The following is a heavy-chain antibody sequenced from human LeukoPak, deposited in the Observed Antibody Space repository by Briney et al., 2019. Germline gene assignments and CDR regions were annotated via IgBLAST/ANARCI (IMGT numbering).Heavy chain of an antibody. J-gene: IGHJ4*02. CDR1: GFTFSSYA. CDR2: ISYDGSNK. CDR3: ARADSRGYCSGGSCSPPFWY. V-gene: IGHV3-30-3*01. D-gene: IGHD2-15*01. Sequence: GGSLRLSCAASGFTFSSYAMHWVRQAPGKGLEWVAVISYDGSNKYYADSVKGRFTISRDNSKNTLYLQMNSLRAEDTAVYYCARADSRGYCSGGSCSPPFWYWGQGTLVTVSS.